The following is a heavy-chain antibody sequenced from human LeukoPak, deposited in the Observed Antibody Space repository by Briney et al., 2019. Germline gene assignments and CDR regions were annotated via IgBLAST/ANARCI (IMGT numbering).Heavy chain of an antibody. CDR2: ISYDGSNK. Sequence: GGSLRLSCAASGFTFSSYAMHWVRQAPGKGLEGVAVISYDGSNKYYADSVKGRFTISRDNSKNTLYLQMNSLRAEDTAVYYCARDVERYFDWLFNFDYWGQGTLVTVSS. J-gene: IGHJ4*02. CDR3: ARDVERYFDWLFNFDY. CDR1: GFTFSSYA. V-gene: IGHV3-30*04. D-gene: IGHD3-9*01.